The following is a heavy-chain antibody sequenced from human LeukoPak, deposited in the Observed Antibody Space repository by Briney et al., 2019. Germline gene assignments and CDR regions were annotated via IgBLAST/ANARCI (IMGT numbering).Heavy chain of an antibody. CDR3: ASAAVAGTEYFDY. Sequence: GASVKVSCKASGGTFSSYAISWVRQAPGQGLEWMGRIIPIFGTANYAQKFQGRVTITTDESTSTAYMELSNLRSEDTAVYYCASAAVAGTEYFDYWGQGTLVTVSS. J-gene: IGHJ4*02. CDR1: GGTFSSYA. CDR2: IIPIFGTA. D-gene: IGHD6-19*01. V-gene: IGHV1-69*05.